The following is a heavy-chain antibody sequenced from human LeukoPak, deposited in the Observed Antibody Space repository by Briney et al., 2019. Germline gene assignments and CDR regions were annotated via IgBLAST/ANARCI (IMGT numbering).Heavy chain of an antibody. CDR2: IHYTGST. V-gene: IGHV4-59*08. J-gene: IGHJ4*02. D-gene: IGHD2-2*01. Sequence: SETLSLTCTVSGGSISSYYWSWIRQPPGKGLELIGYIHYTGSTNYNPSLKSRVTISVDTSKNQFSLKLSSVTAADTAVYYCARQRLVVVPAAFDYWGQGTLVTVSS. CDR1: GGSISSYY. CDR3: ARQRLVVVPAAFDY.